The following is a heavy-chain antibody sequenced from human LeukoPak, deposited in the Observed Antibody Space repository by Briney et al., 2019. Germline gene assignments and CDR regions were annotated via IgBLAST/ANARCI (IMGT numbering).Heavy chain of an antibody. Sequence: PSETLPLTCTVSGGSFSSGTYYWSWIRQPPGKGLEWIGYIYYSGSTNYNPSLKSRVTVSVDTSKNQCSLKLSSVTTADAAVYYCTRSTNLEAFDIWGQGTMVTVSS. CDR1: GGSFSSGTYY. CDR3: TRSTNLEAFDI. J-gene: IGHJ3*02. D-gene: IGHD2-8*01. V-gene: IGHV4-61*01. CDR2: IYYSGST.